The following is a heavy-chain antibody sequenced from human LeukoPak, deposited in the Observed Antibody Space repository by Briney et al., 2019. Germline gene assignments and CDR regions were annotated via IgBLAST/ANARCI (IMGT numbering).Heavy chain of an antibody. D-gene: IGHD6-13*01. CDR2: IYPGDSDT. CDR3: ARAPGYSSSWYGGSFHI. Sequence: GESLKISCKGSGHSFTNYWIGWVRQMPGKGLEWMGIIYPGDSDTRYSPSFQGQVTISADKSINTAYLQWSSLKASDTAIYYCARAPGYSSSWYGGSFHIWGQGTMVTVSS. J-gene: IGHJ3*02. V-gene: IGHV5-51*01. CDR1: GHSFTNYW.